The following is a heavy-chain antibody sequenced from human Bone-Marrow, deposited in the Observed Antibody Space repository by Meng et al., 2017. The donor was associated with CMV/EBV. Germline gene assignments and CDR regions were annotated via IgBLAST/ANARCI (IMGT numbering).Heavy chain of an antibody. V-gene: IGHV3-30-3*01. J-gene: IGHJ4*02. CDR1: GFTFSSYV. CDR3: ARVTGYFDY. CDR2: ISYDGSNK. D-gene: IGHD1-1*01. Sequence: RLSWAASGFTFSSYVMHWVRQAPGKGLEWVAVISYDGSNKYYADSVKGRFTISRDSSKNTLYLQMDSLRPEDTAVYYCARVTGYFDYWGQGTLVTVSS.